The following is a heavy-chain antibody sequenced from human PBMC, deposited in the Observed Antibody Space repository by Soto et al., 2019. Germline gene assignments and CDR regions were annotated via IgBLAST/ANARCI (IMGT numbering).Heavy chain of an antibody. J-gene: IGHJ3*02. D-gene: IGHD3-9*01. CDR1: GYTFTSYG. CDR3: ALCSYYDILTGYYSGGDAFDI. CDR2: ISAYNGNT. Sequence: GASVKVSCKASGYTFTSYGISWVRRAPGQGLEWMGWISAYNGNTNYAQKLQGRVTMTTDTSTSTAYMELRSLRSDDTAVYYCALCSYYDILTGYYSGGDAFDIWGQGTMVTVSS. V-gene: IGHV1-18*01.